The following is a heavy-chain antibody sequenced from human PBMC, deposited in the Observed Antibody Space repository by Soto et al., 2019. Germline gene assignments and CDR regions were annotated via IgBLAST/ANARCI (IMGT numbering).Heavy chain of an antibody. CDR3: ARSIGACGTNAKYYYGMDV. CDR2: ISYDGSNK. V-gene: IGHV3-30-3*01. CDR1: GFTFSSYA. J-gene: IGHJ6*02. D-gene: IGHD6-13*01. Sequence: GSLRLSCAASGFTFSSYAMHWVRQASGKGLEWVAVISYDGSNKYYADSVKGRFTISRDNSKNTLYLQMNSPRAEDTAVYYSARSIGACGTNAKYYYGMDVWGQGTPVTVSS.